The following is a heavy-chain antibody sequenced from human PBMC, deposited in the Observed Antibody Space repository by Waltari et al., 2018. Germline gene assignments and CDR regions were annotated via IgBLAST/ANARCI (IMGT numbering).Heavy chain of an antibody. CDR2: IYYSGST. D-gene: IGHD6-25*01. Sequence: QLQLQESGPGLVNPSETLSLTCTVSGGSISSSSYYWGWIRQPPGKGLEWIGSIYYSGSTYYNPSLKSRVTISVDTSKNQFSLKLSSVTAADTAVYYCARNTERTFDYWGQGTLVTVSS. CDR1: GGSISSSSYY. J-gene: IGHJ4*02. V-gene: IGHV4-39*07. CDR3: ARNTERTFDY.